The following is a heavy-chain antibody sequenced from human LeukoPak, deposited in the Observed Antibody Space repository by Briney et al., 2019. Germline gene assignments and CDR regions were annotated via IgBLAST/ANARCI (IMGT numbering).Heavy chain of an antibody. V-gene: IGHV3-73*01. D-gene: IGHD3-10*01. CDR1: GFTFSGSA. Sequence: PGGSLRLSCAASGFTFSGSAMHWVRQASGEGLEWVGRIRSKANSYATAYAASVKGRFTISRDDSKNTAYLQMNSLKTEDTAVYYCTRLGYYYGSGSPNQYWGQGTLVTVSS. CDR3: TRLGYYYGSGSPNQY. CDR2: IRSKANSYAT. J-gene: IGHJ4*02.